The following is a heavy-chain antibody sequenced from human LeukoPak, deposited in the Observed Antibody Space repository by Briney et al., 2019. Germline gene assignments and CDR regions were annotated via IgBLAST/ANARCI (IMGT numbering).Heavy chain of an antibody. J-gene: IGHJ4*02. CDR1: GGSISTNGDY. V-gene: IGHV4-39*01. CDR3: ASHSLRLRWPTDLGY. CDR2: ISYIGGT. D-gene: IGHD4-23*01. Sequence: SETLSLTCTVSGGSISTNGDYWGWIRQPPGKGLEWIGSISYIGGTHYNPSLKSRVIISVDTSRNQFSLKLSSVTAADTAVYYCASHSLRLRWPTDLGYWGQGTLVTVSS.